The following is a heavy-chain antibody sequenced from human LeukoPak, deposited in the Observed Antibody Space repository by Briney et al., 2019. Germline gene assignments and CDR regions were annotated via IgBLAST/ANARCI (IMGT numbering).Heavy chain of an antibody. V-gene: IGHV3-23*01. Sequence: PGGSLRLSCAAPGFTFSSYAMSWVRQAPGKGLEWVSSISGSNGNTYYADSVKDRFTISRDNSKKMLSLQMNSLRGEDTAVYYCAKGRGTTVTSAANYWGQGTLVTVSS. D-gene: IGHD4-17*01. J-gene: IGHJ4*02. CDR3: AKGRGTTVTSAANY. CDR1: GFTFSSYA. CDR2: ISGSNGNT.